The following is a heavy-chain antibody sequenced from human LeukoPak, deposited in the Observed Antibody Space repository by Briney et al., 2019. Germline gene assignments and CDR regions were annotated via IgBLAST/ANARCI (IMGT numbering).Heavy chain of an antibody. V-gene: IGHV3-30*18. CDR2: ISNDGDSE. D-gene: IGHD3-22*01. CDR3: AKDDRGRTFFGDIEY. Sequence: GGSLRLSCAASGVSFSLYGMHWVRQAPGKGLEWVAVISNDGDSEYYSDFVKGRFTISRDNAKDTLYLQMDSLRRDDTAVYFCAKDDRGRTFFGDIEYWGQGTLVAVSS. CDR1: GVSFSLYG. J-gene: IGHJ4*02.